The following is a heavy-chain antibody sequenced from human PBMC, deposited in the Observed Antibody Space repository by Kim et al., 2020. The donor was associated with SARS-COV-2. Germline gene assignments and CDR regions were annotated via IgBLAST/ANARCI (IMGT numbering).Heavy chain of an antibody. Sequence: STNYHPSLKSRVTISVDTSKNQFSLKLSSVTAADTAVYYCARDPAAGGDYWGQGTLVTVSS. V-gene: IGHV4-34*01. J-gene: IGHJ4*02. CDR2: ST. D-gene: IGHD6-25*01. CDR3: ARDPAAGGDY.